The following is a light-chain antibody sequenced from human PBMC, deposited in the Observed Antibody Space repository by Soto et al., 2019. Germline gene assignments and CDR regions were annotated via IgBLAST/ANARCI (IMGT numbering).Light chain of an antibody. Sequence: QPVLTQSHSASASLGASVKLTFTLSSGHSSYAIAWHQKQPGKGPRYLMDLNNDGSHTKGDGIPDRFSGSSSGAERYLIISSLQSEDEADYYCQTWGTGFQVFGGGTKVTVL. V-gene: IGLV4-69*01. CDR2: LNNDGSH. CDR1: SGHSSYA. J-gene: IGLJ2*01. CDR3: QTWGTGFQV.